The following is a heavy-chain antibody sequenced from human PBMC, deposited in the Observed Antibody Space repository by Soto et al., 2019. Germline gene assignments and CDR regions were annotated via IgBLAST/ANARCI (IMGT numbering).Heavy chain of an antibody. D-gene: IGHD2-21*02. CDR2: ISASGDNT. V-gene: IGHV3-23*01. CDR1: GFTFSIYA. CDR3: AKGLTTFYYYGMDV. Sequence: GGSLRLSXAASGFTFSIYATSWVRQTPGKGLEWVSAISASGDNTYYADSVKGRFTISRDISKSTLYLQMNSLRAEDTAQYYCAKGLTTFYYYGMDVWGQGTTVTVSS. J-gene: IGHJ6*02.